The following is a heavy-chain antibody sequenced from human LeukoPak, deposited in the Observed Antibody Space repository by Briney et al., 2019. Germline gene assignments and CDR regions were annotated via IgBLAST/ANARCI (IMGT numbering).Heavy chain of an antibody. CDR2: ISSSSSTI. Sequence: GGSLRLSCAASGFTFSSYSMNWVRQAPGKGLEWVSYISSSSSTIYYADSVKGRFTISRDNAKNSLYLQMNSLRAEDTAVYYCARDRLAAAGTIYYYYGMDVWGQGTTVTVSS. V-gene: IGHV3-48*04. CDR3: ARDRLAAAGTIYYYYGMDV. D-gene: IGHD6-13*01. J-gene: IGHJ6*02. CDR1: GFTFSSYS.